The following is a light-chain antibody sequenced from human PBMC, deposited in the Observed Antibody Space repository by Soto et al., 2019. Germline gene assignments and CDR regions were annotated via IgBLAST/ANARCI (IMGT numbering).Light chain of an antibody. CDR2: EVS. V-gene: IGLV2-8*01. J-gene: IGLJ3*02. Sequence: ALTQPPSASGSPGQSVTISCTGTSSDIGAYNYVSWYQQYPGKAPKLMIYEVSKRPSGVPDRFSGSKSGNTASLTVSGLQAEDEADYYCTSYVGSDIWVFGGGTKLTVL. CDR3: TSYVGSDIWV. CDR1: SSDIGAYNY.